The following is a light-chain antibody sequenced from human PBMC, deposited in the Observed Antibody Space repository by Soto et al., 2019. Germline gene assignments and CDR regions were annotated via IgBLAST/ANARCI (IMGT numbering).Light chain of an antibody. CDR2: GAS. CDR3: QQYTEWPLT. J-gene: IGKJ4*01. CDR1: QSVSSN. V-gene: IGKV3-15*01. Sequence: EIVMTQSPATLSVSPGERATLSCRASQSVSSNLAWYQQQPGQAPRLLIYGASTRATGIPARFSGSGSGTEFTLTISSLQSEDFAVYYCQQYTEWPLTFGGGTKVDIK.